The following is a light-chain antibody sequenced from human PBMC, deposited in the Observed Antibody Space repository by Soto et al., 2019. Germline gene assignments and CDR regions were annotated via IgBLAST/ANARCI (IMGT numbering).Light chain of an antibody. V-gene: IGKV1-5*03. CDR3: QQSHSYPFT. J-gene: IGKJ3*01. CDR1: QSITNW. CDR2: KAS. Sequence: DIQMTQSPSTLSASVGDRLSITCRASQSITNWLAWYQQKPGKAPKLLIYKASSLQSEVPSRFSGSASGPEFTLTISSLQPYDFETYYCQQSHSYPFTFGYGTKVDIX.